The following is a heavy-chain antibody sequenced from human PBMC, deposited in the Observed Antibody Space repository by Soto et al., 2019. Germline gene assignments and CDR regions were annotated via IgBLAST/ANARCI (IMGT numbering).Heavy chain of an antibody. CDR1: DGSSSGIGYY. CDR2: IYYSGST. CDR3: ARQLAACPPDP. V-gene: IGHV4-39*01. D-gene: IGHD6-6*01. Sequence: PSETLPLTYSVADGSSSGIGYYWSWIRQPPGKGLEWIGSIYYSGSTYYNPSLKSRVTISVDTSKNQFSLKLSSVTAADTAVYYCARQLAACPPDPWGQGTLVTVSS. J-gene: IGHJ5*02.